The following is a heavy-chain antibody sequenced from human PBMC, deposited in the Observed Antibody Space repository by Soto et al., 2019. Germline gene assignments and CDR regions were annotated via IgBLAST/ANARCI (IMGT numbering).Heavy chain of an antibody. CDR2: IYHSGRT. J-gene: IGHJ4*02. Sequence: QVLLQESGPGLVKPSGTLSLTCAVSGNSITSSNWWRWVREPAGKGMEWIAEIYHSGRTNYNPSLKSCVTTSVGKSKTQFSVELIIVTGADTAVYYCAGDVGHYYDKSPSGQVDFWGQGILVTVSS. CDR1: GNSITSSNW. CDR3: AGDVGHYYDKSPSGQVDF. D-gene: IGHD3-22*01. V-gene: IGHV4-4*02.